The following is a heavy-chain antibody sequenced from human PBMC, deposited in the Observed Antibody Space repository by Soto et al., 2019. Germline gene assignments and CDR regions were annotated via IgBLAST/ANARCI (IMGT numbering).Heavy chain of an antibody. CDR2: ISGSSGST. CDR1: GFTFSSYA. V-gene: IGHV3-23*01. CDR3: AKHYRNLGYSSSWYWFDP. D-gene: IGHD6-13*01. Sequence: PGGSLRLSCAASGFTFSSYAMSWVRQAPGKGVDWVSAISGSSGSTYYADSVKGRFTISRDNSKNTLYLQMNSLRAEDTAVYYCAKHYRNLGYSSSWYWFDPWGQATLVTVSS. J-gene: IGHJ5*02.